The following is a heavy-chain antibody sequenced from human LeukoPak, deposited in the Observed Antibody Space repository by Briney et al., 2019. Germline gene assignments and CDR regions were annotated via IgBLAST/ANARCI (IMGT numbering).Heavy chain of an antibody. D-gene: IGHD3-3*02. CDR3: ASDISNKGFDY. Sequence: GGSLRLSCAASGLTLSNYYMSWIRQAPGKGLEWVSYISNIGSTTHHADSVKGRFAISRDNAKNSLYLQMNSLRAEDTAVYSCASDISNKGFDYWGQGTLVTVSS. J-gene: IGHJ4*02. CDR2: ISNIGSTT. V-gene: IGHV3-11*04. CDR1: GLTLSNYY.